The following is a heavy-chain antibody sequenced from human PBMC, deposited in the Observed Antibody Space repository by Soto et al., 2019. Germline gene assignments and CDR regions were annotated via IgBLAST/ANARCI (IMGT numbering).Heavy chain of an antibody. CDR2: INPSGGST. V-gene: IGHV1-46*01. D-gene: IGHD3-10*01. J-gene: IGHJ6*02. Sequence: QVQLVQSGAEVKKPGASVKVSCKASGYTFTSYYMHWVRQAPGQGIEWMGIINPSGGSTSYAQTFQGRVNMTRDTSTSTVYMELSSLRSEDTAVYYCAGLYYGSGSYLYYYGMDVWGQGTTVTVSS. CDR3: AGLYYGSGSYLYYYGMDV. CDR1: GYTFTSYY.